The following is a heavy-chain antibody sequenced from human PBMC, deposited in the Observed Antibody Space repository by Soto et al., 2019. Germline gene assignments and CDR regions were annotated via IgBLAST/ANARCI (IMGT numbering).Heavy chain of an antibody. CDR2: IKSKTDGGTT. CDR1: GLTLSNAW. CDR3: TTVGSITTAGTPLDY. V-gene: IGHV3-15*07. Sequence: GGSLRLSCAASGLTLSNAWMNWVRQAPGKGPEWVGRIKSKTDGGTTDYAAPVRGRFTISRDDSKSALNLHMNSLKTEDTAVYYCTTVGSITTAGTPLDYWGQGTLVTVSS. J-gene: IGHJ4*02. D-gene: IGHD6-13*01.